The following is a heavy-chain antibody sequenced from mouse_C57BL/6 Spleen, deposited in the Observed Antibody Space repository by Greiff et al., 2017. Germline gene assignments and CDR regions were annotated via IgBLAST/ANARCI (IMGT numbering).Heavy chain of an antibody. D-gene: IGHD1-2*01. CDR3: AREDYYGPYYFDY. CDR1: GYTFTDHT. V-gene: IGHV1-78*01. J-gene: IGHJ2*01. CDR2: IYPRDGST. Sequence: VQLQESDAELVKPGASVKISCKVSGYTFTDHTIHWMKQRPEQGLEWIGYIYPRDGSTKYNEKFKGKATLTADKSSSTAYMQLNILTSEDSAVYFCAREDYYGPYYFDYWGQGTTLTVSS.